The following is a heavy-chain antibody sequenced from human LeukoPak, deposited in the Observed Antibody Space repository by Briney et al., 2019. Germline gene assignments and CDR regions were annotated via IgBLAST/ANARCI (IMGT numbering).Heavy chain of an antibody. CDR3: ARLTLNSGSSDY. D-gene: IGHD3-10*01. CDR1: GGTFSSYA. CDR2: IIPIFGTA. V-gene: IGHV1-69*06. J-gene: IGHJ4*02. Sequence: GASVKVSCKASGGTFSSYAISWVRQAPGQGLEWMGGIIPIFGTANYAQKFQGRVTITADKSTSTAYMELSSLRSEDTAVYYCARLTLNSGSSDYWGQGTLVTVSS.